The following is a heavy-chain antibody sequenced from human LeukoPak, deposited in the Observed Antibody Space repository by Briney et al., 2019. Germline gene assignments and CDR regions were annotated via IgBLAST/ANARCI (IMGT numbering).Heavy chain of an antibody. J-gene: IGHJ4*02. V-gene: IGHV3-23*01. CDR2: ISGSGGST. CDR1: GFTFSSYW. D-gene: IGHD3-22*01. CDR3: ASKGPRTTYYYDSSGYSGDY. Sequence: GGSLRLSCAASGFTFSSYWMSWVRQAPEKGLEWVSAISGSGGSTYYADSVKGRFTISRDNSKNTLYLQMNSLRAEDTAVYYCASKGPRTTYYYDSSGYSGDYWGQGTLVTVSS.